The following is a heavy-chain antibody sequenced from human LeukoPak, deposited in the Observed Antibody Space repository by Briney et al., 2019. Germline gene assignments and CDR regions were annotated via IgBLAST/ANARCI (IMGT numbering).Heavy chain of an antibody. D-gene: IGHD4-17*01. V-gene: IGHV5-51*01. CDR1: GFRFTSNW. J-gene: IGHJ4*02. CDR2: IHPGDSDT. Sequence: GESLKISCKGSGFRFTSNWIGWLRQMPGRGLEWMGIIHPGDSDTRYSPSFQGQVTISADKSINTAYLQWSSLKASDSAMYYCATWDYGIYCFDFWGQGTLVTVSS. CDR3: ATWDYGIYCFDF.